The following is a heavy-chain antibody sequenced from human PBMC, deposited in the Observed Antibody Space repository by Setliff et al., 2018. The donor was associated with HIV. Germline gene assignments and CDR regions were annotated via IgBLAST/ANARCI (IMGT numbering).Heavy chain of an antibody. CDR2: IIPIFGTA. CDR3: ARESEHYSSGPRDAFDI. D-gene: IGHD6-19*01. Sequence: SVKVSCKPSGYTFTTYGLSWVRQAPGQGLEWMGGIIPIFGTANYAQKFQGRVTITTDESTSTAYMELSSLRSEDTAVYYCARESEHYSSGPRDAFDIWGQGTMVTVSS. CDR1: GYTFTTYG. V-gene: IGHV1-69*05. J-gene: IGHJ3*02.